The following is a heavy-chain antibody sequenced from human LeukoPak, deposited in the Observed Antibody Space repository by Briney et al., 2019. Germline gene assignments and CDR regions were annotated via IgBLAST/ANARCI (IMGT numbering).Heavy chain of an antibody. CDR3: ARRLTGYSYGYPSAYYYYYMDV. CDR1: GYSISSGFH. J-gene: IGHJ6*03. V-gene: IGHV4-38-2*02. CDR2: IYYSGST. Sequence: SETLSLTCSVSGYSISSGFHWGWIRQPPGKGLEWIGSIYYSGSTYYNPSLKSRVTISVDTSKNQFSLKLSSVTAADTAVYYCARRLTGYSYGYPSAYYYYYMDVWGKGTTVTISS. D-gene: IGHD5-18*01.